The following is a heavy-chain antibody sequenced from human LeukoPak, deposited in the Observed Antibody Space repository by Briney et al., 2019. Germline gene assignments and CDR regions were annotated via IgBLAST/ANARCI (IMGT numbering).Heavy chain of an antibody. CDR1: GFTVSSNY. D-gene: IGHD6-13*01. J-gene: IGHJ4*02. Sequence: GGSLRLSCAASGFTVSSNYISWVRQAPGKGLEWVSVIYSGGSTYYADSVKGRFTISRDNSKNTLYLQMNSLRAEDTAVYYCASGIAAADPYYFDYWGQGTMVTVSS. V-gene: IGHV3-53*01. CDR2: IYSGGST. CDR3: ASGIAAADPYYFDY.